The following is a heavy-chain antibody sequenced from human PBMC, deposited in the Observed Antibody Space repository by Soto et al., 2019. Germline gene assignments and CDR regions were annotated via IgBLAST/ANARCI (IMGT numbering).Heavy chain of an antibody. V-gene: IGHV1-2*04. Sequence: LEWMGWINPNSGGTNYAQKFQGWVTMTRDTSISTAYMELSRLRSDDTAVYYCARDYDILTAPEGYYGMDVWGQGTTVTVS. J-gene: IGHJ6*02. CDR2: INPNSGGT. CDR3: ARDYDILTAPEGYYGMDV. D-gene: IGHD3-9*01.